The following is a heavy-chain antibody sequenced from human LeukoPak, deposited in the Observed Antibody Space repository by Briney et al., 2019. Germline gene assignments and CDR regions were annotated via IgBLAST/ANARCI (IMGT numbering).Heavy chain of an antibody. J-gene: IGHJ6*02. CDR1: GYTFSDYY. Sequence: SCKASGYTFSDYYMSWIRQAPGKGLEWVSYISSSGSTIYYADSVKGRFTISRDNAKNSLYLQMSSLRAEDTAVYYCARVQGGVLGIRYYYYGMDVWGQGTTVTVSS. CDR2: ISSSGSTI. V-gene: IGHV3-11*01. D-gene: IGHD3-16*01. CDR3: ARVQGGVLGIRYYYYGMDV.